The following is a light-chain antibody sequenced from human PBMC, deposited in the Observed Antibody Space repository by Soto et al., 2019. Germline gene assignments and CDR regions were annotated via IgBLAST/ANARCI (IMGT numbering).Light chain of an antibody. V-gene: IGLV2-8*01. Sequence: QSALTQPPSASGSPGPSVTISCTGPSSDVGGYNYVSWYQQHPGKAPKLMISEVSKRPSGVPDRFSGSKSGNTASLTVSGLQAEDEADYYCSSFAGNNNLVFGGGTKVTVL. CDR3: SSFAGNNNLV. J-gene: IGLJ2*01. CDR1: SSDVGGYNY. CDR2: EVS.